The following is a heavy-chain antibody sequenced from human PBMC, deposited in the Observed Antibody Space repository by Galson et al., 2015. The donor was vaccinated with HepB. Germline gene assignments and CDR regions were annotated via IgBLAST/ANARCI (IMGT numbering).Heavy chain of an antibody. V-gene: IGHV3-7*01. J-gene: IGHJ4*02. CDR3: ARESPPGDSLSPPRYRSGLSPFDY. CDR1: GFTFNYNW. Sequence: SLRLSCAASGFTFNYNWMSWVRQAPGKGLEWVANIKQDGSRKYYVDSVKGRFTISRDNAKNSLYLQMSSLRPEDTALYYCARESPPGDSLSPPRYRSGLSPFDYWGQGILVTVSS. D-gene: IGHD6-19*01. CDR2: IKQDGSRK.